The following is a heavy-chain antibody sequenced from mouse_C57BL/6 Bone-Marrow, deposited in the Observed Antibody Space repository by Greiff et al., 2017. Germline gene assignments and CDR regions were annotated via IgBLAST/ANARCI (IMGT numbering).Heavy chain of an antibody. CDR1: GYTFTSYW. J-gene: IGHJ4*01. CDR2: MHPDGGSP. Sequence: QVQLQQPGAELVKPGASVKMSCKASGYTFTSYWMHWVKQRPGQGLEWIGDMHPDGGSPDYNEKFKSKATLSVDKSSSTAYMELSSLTSEDSAVYYCSRCEDYYGYKTDYGGQGTAVLVSA. CDR3: SRCEDYYGYKTDY. D-gene: IGHD1-2*01. V-gene: IGHV1-64*01.